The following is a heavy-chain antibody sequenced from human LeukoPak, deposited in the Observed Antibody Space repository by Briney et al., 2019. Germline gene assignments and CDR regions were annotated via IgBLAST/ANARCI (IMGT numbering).Heavy chain of an antibody. D-gene: IGHD3-16*02. Sequence: PGGSLRVSCAGSGFTFSTAWLTWVRQTPGKGLEWVGHIKSRNDGGTTDYAAPVTGRFTISRDDSKNTVYLQMSSLKTEDTAVYYCATANTYYDYVWGSARYIYWGQGTLVTVSS. CDR2: IKSRNDGGTT. J-gene: IGHJ4*02. V-gene: IGHV3-15*01. CDR1: GFTFSTAW. CDR3: ATANTYYDYVWGSARYIY.